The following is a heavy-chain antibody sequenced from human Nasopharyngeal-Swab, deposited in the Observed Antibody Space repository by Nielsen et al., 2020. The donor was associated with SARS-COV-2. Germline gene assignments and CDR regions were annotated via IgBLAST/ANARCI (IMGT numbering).Heavy chain of an antibody. J-gene: IGHJ4*02. CDR3: TRGSLRTASDC. Sequence: SGTLSLTCAVSGASISSDYWGWILQPPGKGLEWIGRVSYRGRTDYNPSLKRRFTIPIDTSKKHFSLVLSSLTAADTALYYCTRGSLRTASDCWGQGTLVTVSS. D-gene: IGHD4-17*01. CDR2: VSYRGRT. CDR1: GASISSDY. V-gene: IGHV4-59*12.